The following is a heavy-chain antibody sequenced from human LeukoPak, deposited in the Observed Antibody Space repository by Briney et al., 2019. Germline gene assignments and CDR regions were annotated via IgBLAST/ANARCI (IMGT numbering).Heavy chain of an antibody. D-gene: IGHD3-22*01. CDR2: IYYRDST. V-gene: IGHV4-31*03. Sequence: PSETLSLTCTVSGGSISGSSYYWSWIRQHPGKGLEWIGHIYYRDSTYYNPSLKSRVTISADTSKNQFSLELSSVTAADTAVYYCARDNYYDTSAYALHIWGQGTMVTVSS. J-gene: IGHJ3*02. CDR1: GGSISGSSYY. CDR3: ARDNYYDTSAYALHI.